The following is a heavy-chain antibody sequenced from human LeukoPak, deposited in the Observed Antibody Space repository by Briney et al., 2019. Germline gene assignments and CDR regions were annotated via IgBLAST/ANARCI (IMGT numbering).Heavy chain of an antibody. J-gene: IGHJ4*02. D-gene: IGHD5-12*01. CDR3: ARDHRYAFDN. Sequence: GGSLRLSCAASGFTFIDYSMDWVRQAPGKGLEWISYVGISSGNTKYADSVKGRFTISGDSAKNSVFLQMNSLRVEDTAVYYCARDHRYAFDNWGQGTLVTVSS. CDR2: VGISSGNT. V-gene: IGHV3-48*04. CDR1: GFTFIDYS.